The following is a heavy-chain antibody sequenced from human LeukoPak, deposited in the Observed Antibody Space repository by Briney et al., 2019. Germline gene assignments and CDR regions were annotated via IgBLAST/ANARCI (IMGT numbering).Heavy chain of an antibody. J-gene: IGHJ4*02. Sequence: GESLKFSCKASGYSFTSYWSAWARQMPGKGRKWMGIIYPDDTHTRYSPSFQGQVPITADKSISTAYLQWSSLKASDNAMYYCARQRRSSGWPNDYWGQGTLVTVSS. CDR1: GYSFTSYW. CDR2: IYPDDTHT. D-gene: IGHD6-19*01. CDR3: ARQRRSSGWPNDY. V-gene: IGHV5-51*01.